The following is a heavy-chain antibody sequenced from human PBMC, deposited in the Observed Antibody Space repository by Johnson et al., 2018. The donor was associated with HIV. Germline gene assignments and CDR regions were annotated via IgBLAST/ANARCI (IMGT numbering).Heavy chain of an antibody. D-gene: IGHD3-16*01. Sequence: QVQLVESGGGVVQPGRSLRLSCAASAFTFSSYGMHWVRQAPGKGLEWVAFIRYDGSNKYYADSVKGRFTISRDNSKNTLYLQMNSLRVEDTAVYYCAKCIWGSSLIDAFDIWGQGTMVTVSS. CDR2: IRYDGSNK. CDR3: AKCIWGSSLIDAFDI. CDR1: AFTFSSYG. V-gene: IGHV3-30*02. J-gene: IGHJ3*02.